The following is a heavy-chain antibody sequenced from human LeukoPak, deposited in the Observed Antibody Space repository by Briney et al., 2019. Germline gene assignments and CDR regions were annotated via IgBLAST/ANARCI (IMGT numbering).Heavy chain of an antibody. J-gene: IGHJ5*02. V-gene: IGHV5-51*01. CDR2: IYPGDSDT. CDR1: GYSFTSYW. Sequence: GESLKISCKGSGYSFTSYWIGWMRQMPGKGLEWMGIIYPGDSDTRYSPSFQGQVTISADKSISTAYLQWSSLKASDTAMYYCARQLTTPGRGNWFDPWGQGTLVTVSS. CDR3: ARQLTTPGRGNWFDP. D-gene: IGHD4-11*01.